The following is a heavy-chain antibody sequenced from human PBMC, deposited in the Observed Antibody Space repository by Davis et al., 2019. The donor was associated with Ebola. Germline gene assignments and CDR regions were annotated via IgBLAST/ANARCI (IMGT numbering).Heavy chain of an antibody. Sequence: SETLSLTCTVSGGSISSGGYYWSWIRQPPGKGLEWIGYIYYSGSTNYNPSLKSRVTISVDTSKNQFSLKLSSVTAADTAVYYCARDFWSGYYKDYYYGMDVWGQGTTVTVSS. J-gene: IGHJ6*02. CDR1: GGSISSGGYY. V-gene: IGHV4-61*08. CDR2: IYYSGST. D-gene: IGHD3-3*01. CDR3: ARDFWSGYYKDYYYGMDV.